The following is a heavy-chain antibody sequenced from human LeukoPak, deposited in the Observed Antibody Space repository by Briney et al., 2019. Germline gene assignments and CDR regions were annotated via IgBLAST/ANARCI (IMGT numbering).Heavy chain of an antibody. Sequence: SETLSLTCTVSGGSISSYYWNWIRQPPGKGLEWIGYIYYSGSTNYNPSLKSRVTISVDTSKSQFSLKLSSVTAADTAVYYCARGADSSGYYSIFYFDYWGQGTLVTVSS. V-gene: IGHV4-59*01. CDR3: ARGADSSGYYSIFYFDY. CDR2: IYYSGST. CDR1: GGSISSYY. D-gene: IGHD3-22*01. J-gene: IGHJ4*02.